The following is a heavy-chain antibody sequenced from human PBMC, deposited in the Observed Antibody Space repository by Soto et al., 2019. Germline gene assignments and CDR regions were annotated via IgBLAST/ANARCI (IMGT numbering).Heavy chain of an antibody. V-gene: IGHV4-59*01. CDR1: DSSISGDY. CDR2: IYYSGST. Sequence: PSETLSHSCAVADSSISGDYWSWIRQPPGKGLEWIGYIYYSGSTNYNPSLKSRVTISVDTSKNQFSLKLSSVTAADTAVYYCARMSKSSSSWSLGGYYYYGMDVWGQGTTVTVSS. D-gene: IGHD6-13*01. CDR3: ARMSKSSSSWSLGGYYYYGMDV. J-gene: IGHJ6*02.